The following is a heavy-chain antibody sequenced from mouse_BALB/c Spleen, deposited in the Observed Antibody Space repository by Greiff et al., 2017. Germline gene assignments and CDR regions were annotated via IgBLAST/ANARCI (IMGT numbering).Heavy chain of an antibody. Sequence: EVMLVESGGGLVQPGGSRKLSCAASGFTFSDYGMAWVRQAPGKGPEWVAFISNLAYSIYYADTVTGRFTISRENAKNTLYLEMSSLRSEDTAMYYCARGYGNFFDYWGQGTTLTVSS. J-gene: IGHJ2*01. CDR1: GFTFSDYG. V-gene: IGHV5-15*02. CDR3: ARGYGNFFDY. CDR2: ISNLAYSI. D-gene: IGHD2-10*02.